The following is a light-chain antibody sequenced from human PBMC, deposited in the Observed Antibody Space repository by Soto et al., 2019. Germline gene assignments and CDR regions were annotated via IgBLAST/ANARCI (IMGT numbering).Light chain of an antibody. V-gene: IGKV3-11*01. CDR1: PSVSSY. Sequence: EIVLTQSPATLSLSPGERATLSCRASPSVSSYVAWYQQKPGQAPRLLIYDASNRATGIPARFSGSGSGTDFTLTISSLEPEDFAVYYCQQRSNWPPYTFGQGTKLEIK. J-gene: IGKJ2*01. CDR3: QQRSNWPPYT. CDR2: DAS.